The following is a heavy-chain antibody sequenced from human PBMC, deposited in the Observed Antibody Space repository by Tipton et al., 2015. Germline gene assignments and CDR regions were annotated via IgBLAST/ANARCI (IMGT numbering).Heavy chain of an antibody. CDR1: GGSVSSGSYY. Sequence: TLSLTCTVSGGSVSSGSYYWNWIRQPPGKGLEWIGYISNSGSTNYNPSLKSRITISVDTSKNHFSLKMNSLTAADTAVYYCATAMGATSAYYWGQGTLVTVSS. D-gene: IGHD1-26*01. J-gene: IGHJ4*02. V-gene: IGHV4-61*03. CDR3: ATAMGATSAYY. CDR2: ISNSGST.